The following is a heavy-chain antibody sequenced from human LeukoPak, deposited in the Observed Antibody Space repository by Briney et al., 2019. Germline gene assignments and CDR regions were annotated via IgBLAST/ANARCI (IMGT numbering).Heavy chain of an antibody. J-gene: IGHJ4*02. Sequence: SQTLSLTCTVSGGSISSGDYYWSWIRQPPGKGLEWIGYIYYSGSTYYNPSLKSRVTISVDTSKNQFSLKLGSVTAADTAVYYCARQPYMLGAYYFDYWGQGTLVTVSS. CDR3: ARQPYMLGAYYFDY. D-gene: IGHD1-26*01. CDR2: IYYSGST. CDR1: GGSISSGDYY. V-gene: IGHV4-30-4*01.